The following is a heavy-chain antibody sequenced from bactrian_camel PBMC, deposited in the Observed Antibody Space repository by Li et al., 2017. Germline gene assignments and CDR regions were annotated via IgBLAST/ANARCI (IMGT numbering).Heavy chain of an antibody. J-gene: IGHJ4*01. V-gene: IGHV3S10*01. CDR3: VRFDVYYSDFDRRMTDYNY. D-gene: IGHD4*01. Sequence: DVQLVESGGGLVQPGGSLRLACVASGFTFSNYGMSWVRQAPGKGLEWVSGINGDGTITDYPDSVKGRFTISRDNAKNTVYLQMNSLKPEDTAVYYCVRFDVYYSDFDRRMTDYNYWGQGTQVTVS. CDR2: INGDGTIT. CDR1: GFTFSNYG.